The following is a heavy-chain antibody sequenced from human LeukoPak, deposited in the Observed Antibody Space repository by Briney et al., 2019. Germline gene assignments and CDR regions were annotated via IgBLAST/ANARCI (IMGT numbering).Heavy chain of an antibody. CDR3: ARNHLYYDILTGYYGVGYFDY. CDR1: GGSISSGGYS. J-gene: IGHJ4*02. D-gene: IGHD3-9*01. V-gene: IGHV4-30-4*07. CDR2: IYYSGST. Sequence: SETLSLTCAVSGGSISSGGYSWSWIRQPPGKGLEWIGYIYYSGSTYYNPSLKSRVTISVDTSKNQFSLKLSSVTAADTAVYYCARNHLYYDILTGYYGVGYFDYWGQGTLVTVSS.